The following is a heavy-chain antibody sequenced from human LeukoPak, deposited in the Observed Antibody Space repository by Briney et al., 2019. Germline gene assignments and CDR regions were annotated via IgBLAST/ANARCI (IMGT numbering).Heavy chain of an antibody. CDR3: ARRRRNWNDGSGAFDI. CDR1: GFTFSSYW. Sequence: SGGSLRLSCAASGFTFSSYWMSWVRQAPGKGLEWVASIKQDGSEKYYVDSVKGRFTISRDNAKNSLYLQMNGLRAEDTAVYYCARRRRNWNDGSGAFDIWGQGTMVTVSS. D-gene: IGHD1-1*01. J-gene: IGHJ3*02. V-gene: IGHV3-7*01. CDR2: IKQDGSEK.